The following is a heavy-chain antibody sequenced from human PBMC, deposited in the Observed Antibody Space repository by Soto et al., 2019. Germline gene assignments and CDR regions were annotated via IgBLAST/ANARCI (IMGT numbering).Heavy chain of an antibody. CDR2: IKADGSEK. CDR1: GFSFSSYW. Sequence: PGGSLRLSCGASGFSFSSYWMGWVRQAPGKGLEWVANIKADGSEKYYVDSVKGRFTISRDHGKKSLYLQMNSLRAEDTAVYYCAKGLFYGGYFDSWGQGTVVTVSS. V-gene: IGHV3-7*01. CDR3: AKGLFYGGYFDS. D-gene: IGHD4-17*01. J-gene: IGHJ4*02.